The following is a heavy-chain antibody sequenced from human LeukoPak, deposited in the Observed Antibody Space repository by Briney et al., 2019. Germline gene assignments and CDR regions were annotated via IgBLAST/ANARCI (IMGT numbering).Heavy chain of an antibody. V-gene: IGHV3-21*03. D-gene: IGHD2-2*01. Sequence: GGSLRLSCAASGFTFSSYSMNWVRQAPGKGLEWVSSISSSSSYIYYADSVKGRFTISRDNAKNSLYLQMNSLKTEDTAVYYCTRSRPIVVVPAAIFDYWGQGTLVTVSS. J-gene: IGHJ4*02. CDR1: GFTFSSYS. CDR2: ISSSSSYI. CDR3: TRSRPIVVVPAAIFDY.